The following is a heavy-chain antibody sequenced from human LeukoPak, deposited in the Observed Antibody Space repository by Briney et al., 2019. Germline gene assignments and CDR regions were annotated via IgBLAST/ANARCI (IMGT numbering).Heavy chain of an antibody. V-gene: IGHV4-30-2*01. CDR2: IHHSGDT. D-gene: IGHD6-13*01. J-gene: IGHJ4*02. CDR1: GGSISSGGYY. CDR3: ARLIAADPQLDS. Sequence: PSETLSLTCTVSGGSISSGGYYWSWIWQPPGKGLEWIGYIHHSGDTYQNPSLKSRVTVSSDRSKNQFYLKLSSVTAADTAVYYCARLIAADPQLDSWGQGTLVTVSS.